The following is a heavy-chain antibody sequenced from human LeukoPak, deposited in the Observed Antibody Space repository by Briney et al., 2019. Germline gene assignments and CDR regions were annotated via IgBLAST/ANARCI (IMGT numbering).Heavy chain of an antibody. V-gene: IGHV3-21*01. D-gene: IGHD5-12*01. Sequence: GGSLRLSCAASGFXFSSYSMNWVRQAPGKGLEWVSSISSSSSYIYYADSVKGRFTISRDNAKNSLYLQMNSLRAEDTAVYYCARADSGYDWDYWGQGTLVTVSS. J-gene: IGHJ4*02. CDR2: ISSSSSYI. CDR3: ARADSGYDWDY. CDR1: GFXFSSYS.